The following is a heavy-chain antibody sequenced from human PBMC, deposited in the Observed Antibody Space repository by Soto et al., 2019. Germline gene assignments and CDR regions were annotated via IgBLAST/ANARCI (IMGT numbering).Heavy chain of an antibody. CDR2: MNPNSGNT. D-gene: IGHD3-3*01. J-gene: IGHJ6*02. CDR1: GYTFTSYD. V-gene: IGHV1-8*01. Sequence: ASVKVSCKASGYTFTSYDINWVRQATGQGLEWMGWMNPNSGNTGYAQKFQGRVTMTRNTSISTAYMELSSLRSEDTAVYSCARRNRYDFWSGSTQDVWGQGTTVTVSS. CDR3: ARRNRYDFWSGSTQDV.